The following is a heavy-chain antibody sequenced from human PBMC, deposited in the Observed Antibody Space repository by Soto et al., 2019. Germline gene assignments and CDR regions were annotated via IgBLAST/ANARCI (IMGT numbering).Heavy chain of an antibody. D-gene: IGHD3-3*01. Sequence: QVQLVESGGGVVQPGRSLRLSCAASGFTFSDYAMQWVRQAPGKGLEWVAGISYDGSNKYYADSMKGRFTSSRDNSKNTLYLQMNSLRAEDTAVYFCARSLTIFGVVARFDKWGQGTPVTVSS. CDR1: GFTFSDYA. CDR2: ISYDGSNK. J-gene: IGHJ4*02. V-gene: IGHV3-30-3*01. CDR3: ARSLTIFGVVARFDK.